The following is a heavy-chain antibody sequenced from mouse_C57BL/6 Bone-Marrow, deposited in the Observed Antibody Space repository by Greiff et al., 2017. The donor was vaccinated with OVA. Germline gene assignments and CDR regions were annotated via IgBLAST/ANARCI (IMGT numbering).Heavy chain of an antibody. V-gene: IGHV14-4*01. J-gene: IGHJ2*01. CDR1: GFNIKDDY. D-gene: IGHD2-1*01. Sequence: EQLKQSGAELVRPGASVKLSCTASGFNIKDDYMHRVKQRPEQGLEWIGWIDPENGDTEYASKFQGKATITADTSSNTAYLQLSSLTSEDTAVYYCTSYGNFDYWGQGTTLTVSS. CDR3: TSYGNFDY. CDR2: IDPENGDT.